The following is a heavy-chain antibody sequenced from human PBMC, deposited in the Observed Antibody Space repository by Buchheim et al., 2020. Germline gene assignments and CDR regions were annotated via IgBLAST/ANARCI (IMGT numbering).Heavy chain of an antibody. V-gene: IGHV4-34*01. Sequence: QVQLQQWGAGLLKPSETLSLTCAVYGGSFSGYYWSWIRQPPGKGLEWIGEINHSGSTNYNPSLKSRVTISVDTSKNQFSLKLSSVTAADTAVYYCARRCRETTVVFSRAHRGPTPWYFDLWGRGTL. CDR2: INHSGST. J-gene: IGHJ2*01. CDR1: GGSFSGYY. D-gene: IGHD4-23*01. CDR3: ARRCRETTVVFSRAHRGPTPWYFDL.